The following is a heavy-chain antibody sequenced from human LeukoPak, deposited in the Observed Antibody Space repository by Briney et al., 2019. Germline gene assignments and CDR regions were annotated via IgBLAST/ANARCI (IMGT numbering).Heavy chain of an antibody. Sequence: GGSLRLSCAASGFDFSSNWMHWVRHAPGQGLVWVSRIRGDGISTNYADSVKGRFTISRDIAKNTLYLQMNSLRAEDTGVYYCAKDHYWSIDYWGRGTLVTVSS. CDR3: AKDHYWSIDY. CDR2: IRGDGIST. V-gene: IGHV3-74*01. D-gene: IGHD3-3*01. J-gene: IGHJ4*02. CDR1: GFDFSSNW.